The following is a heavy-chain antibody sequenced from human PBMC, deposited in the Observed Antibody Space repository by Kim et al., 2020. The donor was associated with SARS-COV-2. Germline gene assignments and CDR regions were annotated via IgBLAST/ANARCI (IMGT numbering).Heavy chain of an antibody. CDR2: IIPILGIA. Sequence: SVKVSCKASGGTFSSYAISWVRQAPGQGLEWMGRIIPILGIANYAQKFQGRVTITADKSTSTAYMELSSLRSEDTAVYYCARDIDMGSSGYYYGYRDAFDIWGQGTMVTVSS. J-gene: IGHJ3*02. V-gene: IGHV1-69*04. D-gene: IGHD3-22*01. CDR3: ARDIDMGSSGYYYGYRDAFDI. CDR1: GGTFSSYA.